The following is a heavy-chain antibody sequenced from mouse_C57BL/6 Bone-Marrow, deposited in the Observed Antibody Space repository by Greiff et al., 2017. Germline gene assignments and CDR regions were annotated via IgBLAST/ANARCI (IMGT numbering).Heavy chain of an antibody. CDR1: GFTFSDYG. CDR3: ALYGNYWYFDV. J-gene: IGHJ1*03. CDR2: ISSGSSTI. Sequence: DVMLVESGGGLVKPGGSLKLSCAASGFTFSDYGMHWVRQAPEKGLEWVAYISSGSSTIYYADTVKGRFTISRDNAKNTLFLQMTSLRSEDTAMYYCALYGNYWYFDVWGTGTTVTVSS. D-gene: IGHD2-1*01. V-gene: IGHV5-17*01.